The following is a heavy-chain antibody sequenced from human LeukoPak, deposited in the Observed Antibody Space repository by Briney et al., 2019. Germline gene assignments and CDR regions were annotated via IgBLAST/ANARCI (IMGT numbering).Heavy chain of an antibody. D-gene: IGHD2-2*02. CDR1: GGSISSGSYY. V-gene: IGHV4-61*02. CDR2: IYTSGST. J-gene: IGHJ6*03. Sequence: SETLSLTCAVSGGSISSGSYYWSWIRQPAGKGLEWIGRIYTSGSTDYNPSLKSRVTISVDTSKNQFSLKLSSVTAADTAVYYCARASRGYCSSTSCYTAYYYYYYYMDVWGKGTTVTVSS. CDR3: ARASRGYCSSTSCYTAYYYYYYYMDV.